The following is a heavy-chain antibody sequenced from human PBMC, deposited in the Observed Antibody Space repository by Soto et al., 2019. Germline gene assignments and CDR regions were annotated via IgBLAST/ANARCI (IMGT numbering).Heavy chain of an antibody. CDR3: ATGGGRHYYYGMDV. J-gene: IGHJ6*02. Sequence: PGGSLRLSCAASGFTFSSYAMHWVRQAPGKGLEWVAVISYDGSNKYYADSVKGRFTISRDNSKNTLYLQMNSLRAEDTAVYYCATGGGRHYYYGMDVWGQGTTVTVSS. V-gene: IGHV3-30-3*01. CDR2: ISYDGSNK. CDR1: GFTFSSYA. D-gene: IGHD2-15*01.